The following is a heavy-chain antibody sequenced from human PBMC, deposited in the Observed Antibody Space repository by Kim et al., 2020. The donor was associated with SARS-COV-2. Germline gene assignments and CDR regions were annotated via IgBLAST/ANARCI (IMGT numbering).Heavy chain of an antibody. CDR2: LSGSIPDA. V-gene: IGHV3-23*01. J-gene: IGHJ4*01. D-gene: IGHD3-10*01. CDR3: AKDLLYVPGRGYFDS. Sequence: GGSLRLSCAASGFAFGDYAMSWVRRAPLKGLEWVSALSGSIPDAKYADSVRGRFTISRDNSKNTLFLQMDSLRVDDTAVYYCAKDLLYVPGRGYFDSWG. CDR1: GFAFGDYA.